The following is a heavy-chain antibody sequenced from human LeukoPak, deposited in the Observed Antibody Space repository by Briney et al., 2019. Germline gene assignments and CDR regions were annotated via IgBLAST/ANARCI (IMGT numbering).Heavy chain of an antibody. J-gene: IGHJ3*02. CDR3: TTDFQQLKSDAFDI. D-gene: IGHD6-13*01. CDR2: IKSKTDGGTT. CDR1: GFTFSNAW. Sequence: GGSLRLSCAASGFTFSNAWMSWVRQAPGKGLEWVGRIKSKTDGGTTDYAAPVKGRFTISRDDSKNTLYLQMNSLKTEDTAVYYCTTDFQQLKSDAFDIWGQGTMVTVSS. V-gene: IGHV3-15*01.